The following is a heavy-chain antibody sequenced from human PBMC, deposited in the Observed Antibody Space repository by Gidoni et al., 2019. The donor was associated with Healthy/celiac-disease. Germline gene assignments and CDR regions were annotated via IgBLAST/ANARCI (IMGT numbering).Heavy chain of an antibody. Sequence: YGMHWVRQAPGTGLEWVAVISYDGSNKYYADSVKGRFTISRDNCKNTLYLQMNSLRAEDTAVYYCARDYRGDDFWSGYYKYWGQGTLVTVSS. V-gene: IGHV3-30*19. D-gene: IGHD3-3*01. CDR1: YG. CDR2: ISYDGSNK. J-gene: IGHJ4*02. CDR3: ARDYRGDDFWSGYYKY.